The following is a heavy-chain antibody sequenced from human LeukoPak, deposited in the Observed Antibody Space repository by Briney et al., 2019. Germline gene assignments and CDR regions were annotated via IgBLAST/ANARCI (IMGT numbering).Heavy chain of an antibody. Sequence: GGSLRLSCAASGFTFSDYYISWIRQAPGKGMEWVSYISSSGSTIYYADSVKGRFTISRDNAKNSLYLQMNSLRAEDTAVYYCARVDDYYYYYYYMDVWGKGTTVTVSS. D-gene: IGHD2-2*03. CDR2: ISSSGSTI. J-gene: IGHJ6*03. CDR3: ARVDDYYYYYYYMDV. CDR1: GFTFSDYY. V-gene: IGHV3-11*01.